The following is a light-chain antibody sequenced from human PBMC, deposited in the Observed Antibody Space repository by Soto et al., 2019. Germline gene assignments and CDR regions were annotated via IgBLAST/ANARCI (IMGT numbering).Light chain of an antibody. Sequence: DIQLTQSPSSLAAYVGDRVTITCRASQSISIYLNWYQQTPGKVPKLLIFTASTLQSGVPSRFSGSGSGTDFTLTISSLQPEDFATYYCQQSYSAPSFGGGTKVDIK. CDR1: QSISIY. V-gene: IGKV1-39*01. J-gene: IGKJ4*01. CDR3: QQSYSAPS. CDR2: TAS.